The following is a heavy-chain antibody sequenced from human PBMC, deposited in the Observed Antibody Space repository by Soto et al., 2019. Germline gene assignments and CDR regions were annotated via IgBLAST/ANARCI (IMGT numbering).Heavy chain of an antibody. Sequence: SETLSLTCTVSGDSVSSGSSNWSWIRQPPGKGLEWIGYVHFSGSTNYNPSLKSRVTISVDTSKNQFSLKLSSVTAADTAVYYCARENILTGYYPENWFDSWGQGTLVTVSS. CDR2: VHFSGST. CDR1: GDSVSSGSSN. J-gene: IGHJ5*01. CDR3: ARENILTGYYPENWFDS. V-gene: IGHV4-61*01. D-gene: IGHD3-9*01.